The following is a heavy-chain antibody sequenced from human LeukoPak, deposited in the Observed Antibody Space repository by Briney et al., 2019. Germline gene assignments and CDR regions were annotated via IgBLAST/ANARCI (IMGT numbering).Heavy chain of an antibody. V-gene: IGHV1-2*02. D-gene: IGHD3-22*01. CDR2: INPNTGGT. CDR1: GYSFTVNY. Sequence: ASVKVSCKTSGYSFTVNYIHWVRQAPGQGLEWMGWINPNTGGTNYAQKFQGRVTMTRDTSISTAYMELSSLRSDDTAVYYCARIHRYYSDGNGYYERWGQGTLVTVSP. CDR3: ARIHRYYSDGNGYYER. J-gene: IGHJ4*02.